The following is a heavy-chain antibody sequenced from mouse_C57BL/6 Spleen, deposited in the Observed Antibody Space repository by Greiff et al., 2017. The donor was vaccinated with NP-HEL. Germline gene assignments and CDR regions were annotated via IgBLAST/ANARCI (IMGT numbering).Heavy chain of an antibody. V-gene: IGHV14-1*01. CDR2: IDPEDGDT. J-gene: IGHJ3*01. Sequence: VQLQPSGAELVRPGDSVTLSCTASGFNIKDYYMHWVTQRPEQGLEWIGRIDPEDGDTEYAPKFQGKATMTADTSSNTAHLQLSSLTSEDTAVYYCTTSDDYDERFAYWGQGTLVTVSA. D-gene: IGHD2-4*01. CDR3: TTSDDYDERFAY. CDR1: GFNIKDYY.